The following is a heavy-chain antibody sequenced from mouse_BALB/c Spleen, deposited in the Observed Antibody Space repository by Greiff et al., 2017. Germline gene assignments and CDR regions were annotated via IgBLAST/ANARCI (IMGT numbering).Heavy chain of an antibody. J-gene: IGHJ3*01. CDR2: IDPETGGT. V-gene: IGHV1-15*01. Sequence: VQLQQSGAELVRPGASVTLSCKASGYTFTDYEMHWVKQTPVHGLEWIGAIDPETGGTAYNQKFKGKATLTADKSSSTAYMELRSLTSEDSAVYYCARERTGFAYWGQGTLVTVSA. CDR3: ARERTGFAY. CDR1: GYTFTDYE.